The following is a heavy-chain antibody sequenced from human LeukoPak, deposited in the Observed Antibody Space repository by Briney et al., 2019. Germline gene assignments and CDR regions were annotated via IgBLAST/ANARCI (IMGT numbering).Heavy chain of an antibody. V-gene: IGHV1-69*13. CDR1: GYTFNSYD. CDR2: IIPIFGTA. D-gene: IGHD3-22*01. J-gene: IGHJ4*02. CDR3: ARVGHYDSSGYYPPDY. Sequence: SVKVSCKASGYTFNSYDITWVRQAPGQGLEWMGGIIPIFGTANYAQKFQGRVTITADESTSTAYMELSSLRSEDTAVYYCARVGHYDSSGYYPPDYWGQGTLVTVSS.